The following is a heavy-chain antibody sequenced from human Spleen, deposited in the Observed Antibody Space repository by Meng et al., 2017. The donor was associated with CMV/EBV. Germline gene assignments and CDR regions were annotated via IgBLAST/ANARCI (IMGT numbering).Heavy chain of an antibody. J-gene: IGHJ5*02. D-gene: IGHD3-16*01. CDR1: GGSIGSYY. Sequence: SGTLSLTCTVSGGSIGSYYWSWIRQPPGKGLEWIGYIYYSGSTNYNPALKSRVTISVDTSKNQFSLKLRPVTAADTAVDYCARDSGGGFDPWGQGTLVTVSS. V-gene: IGHV4-59*01. CDR3: ARDSGGGFDP. CDR2: IYYSGST.